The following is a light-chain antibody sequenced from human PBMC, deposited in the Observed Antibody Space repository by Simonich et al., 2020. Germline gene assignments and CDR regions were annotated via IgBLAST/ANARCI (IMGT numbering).Light chain of an antibody. Sequence: DIVMTQSPDSLAVSLGERATTNCKSSQSVLYSSNNKNYLAWYQQKPGQPPKLLIYWAPTREAGVPDRFGGSGSGTDFTLTISSLQAKDVAVYYCQQYYSTPPTFGQGTKVEIK. CDR3: QQYYSTPPT. V-gene: IGKV4-1*01. CDR1: QSVLYSSNNKNY. CDR2: WAP. J-gene: IGKJ1*01.